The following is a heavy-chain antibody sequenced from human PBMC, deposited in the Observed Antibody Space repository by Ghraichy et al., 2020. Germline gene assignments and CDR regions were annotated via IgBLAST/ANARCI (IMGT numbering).Heavy chain of an antibody. CDR2: IRFDGSNK. Sequence: GGSLRLSCAASGFSFNSYGMYWVRQAPGKGLEWVAFIRFDGSNKYYADSVRGRFTISRDNSRNALYLQMNSLTTEDTGLYPCARNRLSGSSGLTFYYYGLDVWGQGTKVTVSS. J-gene: IGHJ6*02. CDR3: ARNRLSGSSGLTFYYYGLDV. CDR1: GFSFNSYG. V-gene: IGHV3-30*02. D-gene: IGHD3-3*02.